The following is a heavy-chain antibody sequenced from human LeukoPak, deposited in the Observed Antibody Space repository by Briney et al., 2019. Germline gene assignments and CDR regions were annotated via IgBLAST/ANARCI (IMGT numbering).Heavy chain of an antibody. CDR3: ARKRCLHYYDYYYYMDV. D-gene: IGHD5-24*01. J-gene: IGHJ6*03. V-gene: IGHV3-48*04. Sequence: GGSLRLSCAASGFTFSSYSMNWVRQAPGKGLEWVSYISSSSSTIYYADSVKGRFTISRDNAKNSLYLQMNSLRAEDTAVYYCARKRCLHYYDYYYYMDVWGKGTTVTISS. CDR2: ISSSSSTI. CDR1: GFTFSSYS.